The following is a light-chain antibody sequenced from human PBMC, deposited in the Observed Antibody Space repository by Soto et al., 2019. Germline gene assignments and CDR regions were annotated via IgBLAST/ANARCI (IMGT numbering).Light chain of an antibody. J-gene: IGKJ4*01. V-gene: IGKV1-5*01. CDR1: QIISSR. CDR3: QQYNSYSLT. Sequence: IQITHSPSILSNSVGDRVTITCRASQIISSRLAWYQQKPGKAPKLLIYDAYNLESGVPSRFSGSGSGTEFTLPISSLQPDDFATYYCQQYNSYSLTFGGGTKVDIK. CDR2: DAY.